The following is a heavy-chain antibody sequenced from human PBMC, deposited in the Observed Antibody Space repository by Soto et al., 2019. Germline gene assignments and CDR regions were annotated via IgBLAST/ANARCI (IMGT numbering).Heavy chain of an antibody. Sequence: EVQLVESGGGLVQPGGSLRLSCAASVFTFSSYWMHLVRQAPGKGLVWVSRINSDGSSTSYADSVKGRFNIYRDNAKNTLYLQMNSLRAEDTDVYYCASGSYYLHYWGQGTLVTVSS. J-gene: IGHJ4*02. CDR2: INSDGSST. CDR3: ASGSYYLHY. V-gene: IGHV3-74*01. CDR1: VFTFSSYW. D-gene: IGHD1-26*01.